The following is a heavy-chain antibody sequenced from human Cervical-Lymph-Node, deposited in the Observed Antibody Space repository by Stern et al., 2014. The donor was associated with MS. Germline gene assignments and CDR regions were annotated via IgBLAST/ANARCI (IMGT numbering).Heavy chain of an antibody. CDR2: IYYSGST. V-gene: IGHV4-59*08. D-gene: IGHD1-26*01. CDR3: GSGSYYLGWHY. CDR1: GGSISSYY. J-gene: IGHJ4*02. Sequence: QVQLQESGPGLVKPSETLSLTCTVSGGSISSYYWSWIRQPPGKGLEWIGYIYYSGSTNYNPSLKSRVPISVAPSKTQFSLRLSSVTAADTAVYYCGSGSYYLGWHYWGQGTLVTVSS.